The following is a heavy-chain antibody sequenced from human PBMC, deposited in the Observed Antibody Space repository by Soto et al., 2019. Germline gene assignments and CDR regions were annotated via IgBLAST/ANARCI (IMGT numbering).Heavy chain of an antibody. J-gene: IGHJ5*02. Sequence: PSETLSLTCTVSGGSISSSSYYWGWIRQPPGKGLEWIGSIYYSGSTYYNPSLKSRVTISVDTSKNQFSLKLSSVTAADTAVYYCARTYYYDSSGPINWLDPWGQGTLVTVSS. CDR1: GGSISSSSYY. CDR3: ARTYYYDSSGPINWLDP. D-gene: IGHD3-22*01. V-gene: IGHV4-39*01. CDR2: IYYSGST.